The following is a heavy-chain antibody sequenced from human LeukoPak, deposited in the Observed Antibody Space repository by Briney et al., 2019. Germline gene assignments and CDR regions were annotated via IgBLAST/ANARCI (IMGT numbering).Heavy chain of an antibody. V-gene: IGHV3-30*18. D-gene: IGHD4-17*01. CDR1: GFTFSSYG. CDR2: ISYDGSKK. J-gene: IGHJ4*02. CDR3: AKELTTVTHFDC. Sequence: GGSLRLSCAASGFTFSSYGMHWVRQAPGEGLEWVAVISYDGSKKYYADSVKGRFTISRDNSKNTLYLQMNSLRAEDTAVYYCAKELTTVTHFDCWGQGTLVTVSS.